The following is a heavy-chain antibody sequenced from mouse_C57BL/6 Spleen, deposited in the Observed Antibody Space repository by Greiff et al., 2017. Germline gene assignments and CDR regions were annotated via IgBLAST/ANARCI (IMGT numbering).Heavy chain of an antibody. J-gene: IGHJ1*03. V-gene: IGHV5-2*01. CDR1: EYEFPSHD. Sequence: EVKVVESGGGLVQPGESLKLSCESNEYEFPSHDMSWVRKTPEKRLELVAAINSDGGSTYYPDTMERRFIISRDNTKKTLYLQMSSLRSEDTAVYYSAKHQGNYGYIDVWGTGTTVTVSS. CDR3: AKHQGNYGYIDV. CDR2: INSDGGST.